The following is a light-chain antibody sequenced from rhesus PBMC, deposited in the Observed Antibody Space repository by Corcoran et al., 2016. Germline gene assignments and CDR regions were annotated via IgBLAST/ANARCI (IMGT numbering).Light chain of an antibody. Sequence: EIVLTQSPATLSLSPGERATLSCRASQSVSSSLAWYQQKPGQVSRLLIYDASRRATGIPDRFSGSGSGKDFTLNISSLEPEDVGVYYCQQYSNRPRTFGQGTKVEIK. CDR3: QQYSNRPRT. CDR1: QSVSSS. CDR2: DAS. V-gene: IGKV3-35*01. J-gene: IGKJ1*01.